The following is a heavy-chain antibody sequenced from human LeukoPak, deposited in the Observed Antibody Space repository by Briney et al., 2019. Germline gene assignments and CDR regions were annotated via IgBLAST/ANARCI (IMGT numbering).Heavy chain of an antibody. D-gene: IGHD3-10*01. J-gene: IGHJ4*02. Sequence: ASVKVSCKASGYTFPSYGISWVRQAPGQGLEWMGWISAYNGNTNYAQRLQGRVTMTTDTSTSTAYMELSRLRSDDTAVYYCARGLPDRYYYGSGSYLDYWGQGTLVTVSS. CDR2: ISAYNGNT. V-gene: IGHV1-18*01. CDR3: ARGLPDRYYYGSGSYLDY. CDR1: GYTFPSYG.